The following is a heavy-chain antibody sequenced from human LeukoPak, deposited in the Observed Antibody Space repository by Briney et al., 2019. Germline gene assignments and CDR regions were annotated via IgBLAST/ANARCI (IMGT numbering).Heavy chain of an antibody. CDR2: INHSGST. V-gene: IGHV4-34*01. CDR3: AGRVTERLDP. Sequence: PSETLSLTCAAYGGSFSGYYWSWLRQPPGKGLEWIGEINHSGSTNYNPSLKSRVTISVDTSKNQFSLKLSSVTAADTAVYYCAGRVTERLDPWGQGTLVTVSS. D-gene: IGHD5-18*01. J-gene: IGHJ5*02. CDR1: GGSFSGYY.